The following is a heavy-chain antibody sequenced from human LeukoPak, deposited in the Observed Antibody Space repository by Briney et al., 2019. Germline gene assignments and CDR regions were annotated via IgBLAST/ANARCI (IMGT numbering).Heavy chain of an antibody. CDR2: IYYSGST. V-gene: IGHV4-39*01. J-gene: IGHJ4*02. Sequence: PSETLSLTCTVSGGSISSSSYYWGWIRQPPGKGLEWIGSIYYSGSTYYNPSLKSRVTISVDTSKNQFSLKLSSLTAADTAVYYCARQYYYDSSGYYLDYWGQGTLVTVS. CDR1: GGSISSSSYY. D-gene: IGHD3-22*01. CDR3: ARQYYYDSSGYYLDY.